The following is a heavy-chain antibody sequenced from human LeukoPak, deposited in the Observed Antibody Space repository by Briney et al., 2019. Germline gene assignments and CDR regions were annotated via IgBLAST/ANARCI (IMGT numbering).Heavy chain of an antibody. D-gene: IGHD2-2*02. Sequence: TFSSYAMSWVRQAPGKGLEWIGSIYYSGSTYYSPSLKSRVAISVDTSKNQFSLKLSSVTAADTAVYYCANYCSSTSCHTRRAFDIWGQGTMVTVSS. V-gene: IGHV4-39*01. CDR3: ANYCSSTSCHTRRAFDI. CDR2: IYYSGST. J-gene: IGHJ3*02. CDR1: TFSSYA.